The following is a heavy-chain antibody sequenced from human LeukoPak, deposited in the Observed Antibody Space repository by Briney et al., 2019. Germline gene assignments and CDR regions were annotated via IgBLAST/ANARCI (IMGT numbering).Heavy chain of an antibody. CDR3: ARDHLAATFYYFDY. D-gene: IGHD2-15*01. J-gene: IGHJ4*02. CDR1: GYTFTAYS. CDR2: INPNSGGT. Sequence: ASVKVSCKASGYTFTAYSMHWVRQPPGQGLEWMGWINPNSGGTNYAQKFQGRITMTRDKSISTAYMELSRLRSDDTAVYYCARDHLAATFYYFDYWGQGTLVTVSS. V-gene: IGHV1-2*02.